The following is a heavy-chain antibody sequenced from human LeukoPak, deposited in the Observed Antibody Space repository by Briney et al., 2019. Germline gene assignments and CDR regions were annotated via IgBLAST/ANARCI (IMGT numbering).Heavy chain of an antibody. CDR2: MNPNSGNT. Sequence: ASVKVSSKASGYTFTSYDINWVRQATGQGLEWMGWMNPNSGNTGYAQKFQGRVTMTRNTSISTAHMELGSLRSEDTAVYYCARGGGTMVRGVYYMDVWGKGTTVTVSS. CDR1: GYTFTSYD. V-gene: IGHV1-8*01. J-gene: IGHJ6*03. D-gene: IGHD3-10*01. CDR3: ARGGGTMVRGVYYMDV.